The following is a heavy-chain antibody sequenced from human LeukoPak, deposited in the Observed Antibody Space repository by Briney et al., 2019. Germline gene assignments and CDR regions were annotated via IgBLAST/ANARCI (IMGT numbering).Heavy chain of an antibody. D-gene: IGHD3-22*01. V-gene: IGHV3-23*01. CDR2: ISHSSSGT. CDR3: AKVINSGFYYYFDY. J-gene: IGHJ4*02. CDR1: GFTFRSYA. Sequence: GGSLRLSCAGSGFTFRSYAMSWVRQAPGKGLEWVSAISHSSSGTYYVDSVRGRFTISRDNSKNLLYMQMNSLRAEDTAVYYCAKVINSGFYYYFDYWGQGTLVTVSS.